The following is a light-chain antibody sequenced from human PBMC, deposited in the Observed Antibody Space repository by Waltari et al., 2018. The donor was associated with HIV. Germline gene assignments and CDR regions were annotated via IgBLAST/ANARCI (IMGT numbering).Light chain of an antibody. CDR3: CSYAGSRGLV. J-gene: IGLJ2*01. Sequence: QSALTQPASVSGSPGQSITISCTGTSSDVGRYNLVSWYQQHPGKAPKLMIYEVSKRPSGVSNRFSGSKSGNTASLTISGLQAEDEADYYCCSYAGSRGLVFGGGTKLTVL. CDR1: SSDVGRYNL. V-gene: IGLV2-23*02. CDR2: EVS.